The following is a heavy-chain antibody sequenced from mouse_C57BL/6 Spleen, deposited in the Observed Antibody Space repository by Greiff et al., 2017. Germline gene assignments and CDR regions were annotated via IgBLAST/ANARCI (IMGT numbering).Heavy chain of an antibody. D-gene: IGHD4-1*01. CDR1: GYAFSSSW. V-gene: IGHV1-82*01. CDR2: IYPGDGDT. CDR3: AELGGYAMDY. J-gene: IGHJ4*01. Sequence: VQGVESGPELVKPGASVKISCKASGYAFSSSWMNWVKQRPGKGLEWIGRIYPGDGDTNYNGKFKGKATLTADKSSSTAYMQLSSLTSEDSAVYFCAELGGYAMDYWGQGTSVTVSS.